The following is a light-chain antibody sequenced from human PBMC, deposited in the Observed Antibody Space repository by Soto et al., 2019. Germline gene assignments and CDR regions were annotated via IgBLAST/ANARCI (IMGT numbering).Light chain of an antibody. CDR2: DAS. Sequence: ILMTQSPATLSVSPGERATLSCRASQGVRNNLAWYQHKPGQAPRLLIYDASTRATGIPARFSGSGSGTDFTFTISSLQSEDFAVYYCQQYNNWPPWTFGQGTRVDIK. J-gene: IGKJ1*01. CDR3: QQYNNWPPWT. CDR1: QGVRNN. V-gene: IGKV3-15*01.